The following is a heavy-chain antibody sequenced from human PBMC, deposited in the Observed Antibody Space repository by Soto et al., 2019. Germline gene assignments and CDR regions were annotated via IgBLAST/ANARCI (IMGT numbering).Heavy chain of an antibody. CDR1: GYSFTSYW. J-gene: IGHJ6*02. CDR2: IYPGDSDT. V-gene: IGHV5-51*01. CDR3: ARLLFILRASTIFYGMDV. D-gene: IGHD3-9*01. Sequence: GESLKISCKGSGYSFTSYWIGWVRQMPGKGLEWMGIIYPGDSDTRYSPSFQGQVTISADKSISTAYLQWSSLKASDTAMYYCARLLFILRASTIFYGMDVWGQGTTVTVS.